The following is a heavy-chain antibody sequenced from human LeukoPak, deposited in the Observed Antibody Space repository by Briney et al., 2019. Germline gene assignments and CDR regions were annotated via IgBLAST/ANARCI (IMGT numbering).Heavy chain of an antibody. D-gene: IGHD2-21*01. CDR2: IKQDGSEK. J-gene: IGHJ3*02. V-gene: IGHV3-7*01. CDR1: GFTFSSYW. Sequence: GGSLRLSCAASGFTFSSYWMSWDRQAPGKGLEWVANIKQDGSEKYYVDSVKGRFTISRDNAKNSLYLQMNSLRAEDTAVYYCARDQYGGDGDDAFDIWGQGTMVTVSS. CDR3: ARDQYGGDGDDAFDI.